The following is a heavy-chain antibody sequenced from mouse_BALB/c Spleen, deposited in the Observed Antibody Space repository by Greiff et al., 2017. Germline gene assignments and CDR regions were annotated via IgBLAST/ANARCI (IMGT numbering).Heavy chain of an antibody. D-gene: IGHD1-1*01. CDR3: ARDYGSSAYAMDY. CDR2: INPSSGYT. J-gene: IGHJ4*01. Sequence: VQLQESAAELARPGASVKMSCKASGYTFTSYTMHWVKQRPGQGLEWIGYINPSSGYTEYNQKFKDKTTLTADKSSSTAYMQLSSLTSEDSAVYYCARDYGSSAYAMDYWGQGTSVTVSS. V-gene: IGHV1-4*02. CDR1: GYTFTSYT.